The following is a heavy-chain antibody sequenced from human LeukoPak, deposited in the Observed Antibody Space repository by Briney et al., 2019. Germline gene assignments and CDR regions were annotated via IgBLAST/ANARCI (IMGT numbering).Heavy chain of an antibody. CDR1: GFTFSSYA. CDR2: ISGSGGST. D-gene: IGHD6-19*01. Sequence: PGGSLRLSCAASGFTFSSYAMSWVRQAPGKGLEWVSAISGSGGSTYYADSVKGRFTISRDNSKNTLYLQMNSLRAEDTAVYYCANRYSSGWYRDRTIYYWGQGTLVTVSS. V-gene: IGHV3-23*01. J-gene: IGHJ4*02. CDR3: ANRYSSGWYRDRTIYY.